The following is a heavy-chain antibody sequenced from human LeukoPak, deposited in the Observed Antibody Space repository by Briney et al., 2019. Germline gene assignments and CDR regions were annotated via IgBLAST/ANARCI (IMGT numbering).Heavy chain of an antibody. CDR1: GGSISSGDYY. Sequence: PSETLSLTCTVSGGSISSGDYYWSWIRQPPGKGLEWIGYIYYSGSTNYNPSLKSRVSISVDTSKNQFSLKLSSVTAADTAVYYCARDSPRYSNFDYWGQGTLVTVSS. CDR2: IYYSGST. D-gene: IGHD4-11*01. V-gene: IGHV4-30-4*01. CDR3: ARDSPRYSNFDY. J-gene: IGHJ4*02.